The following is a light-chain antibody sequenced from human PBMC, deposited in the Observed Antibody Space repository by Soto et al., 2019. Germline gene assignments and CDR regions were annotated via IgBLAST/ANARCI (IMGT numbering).Light chain of an antibody. V-gene: IGKV3-20*01. CDR2: GAS. J-gene: IGKJ1*01. CDR3: HQYGSSRT. Sequence: IVLTQSACTLSLSPGESATLSCRASQSVSNNNLAWYRQKPGQSPRLLIYGASNRATGIPDRFTGSGSGTDFSLTISRLEPEDFAVYYCHQYGSSRTFGQGTNVDIK. CDR1: QSVSNNN.